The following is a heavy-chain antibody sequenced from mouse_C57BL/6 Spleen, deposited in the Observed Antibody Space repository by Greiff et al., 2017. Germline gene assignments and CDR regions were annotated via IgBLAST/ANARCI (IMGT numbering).Heavy chain of an antibody. Sequence: VQLQQSGAELVKPGASVKLSCTASGFNIKDYYMHWVKQRTEQGLEWIGRIDPADGDTKYAPKFQGKATITADTSSNTAYLQLSSLTSEDTAVYYCARYYDYDGLFDYWGQGTTLTVSS. D-gene: IGHD2-4*01. V-gene: IGHV14-2*01. CDR3: ARYYDYDGLFDY. CDR2: IDPADGDT. CDR1: GFNIKDYY. J-gene: IGHJ2*01.